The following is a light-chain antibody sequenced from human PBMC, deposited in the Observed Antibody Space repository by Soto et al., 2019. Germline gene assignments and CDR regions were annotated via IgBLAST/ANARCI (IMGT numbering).Light chain of an antibody. J-gene: IGKJ1*01. V-gene: IGKV3D-15*01. CDR2: GAS. CDR1: QSVNSN. CDR3: HHYNNWPPWT. Sequence: EIVMTQSPATLSVSPGERATLSCRASQSVNSNLAWYQQKPGQAPRLLIYGASTRAAGIPARFSGSGSGTEFTLTISSLQSEDFAVYYCHHYNNWPPWTFGQGTKVEIK.